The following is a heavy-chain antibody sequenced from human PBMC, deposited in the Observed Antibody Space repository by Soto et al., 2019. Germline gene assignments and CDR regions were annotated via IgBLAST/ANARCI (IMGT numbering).Heavy chain of an antibody. Sequence: QVQLVQSGAEVKKPGSSVKVSCKASGGTFSSYAISWVRQAPGQGLEWMGGIIPIFGTANYAQKFQGRVTITADESTSTAYMELSSLRSEHTAVYYCARGGSYGGQYYYYGMDVWGQGTTVTVSS. CDR3: ARGGSYGGQYYYYGMDV. J-gene: IGHJ6*02. CDR2: IIPIFGTA. CDR1: GGTFSSYA. V-gene: IGHV1-69*01. D-gene: IGHD1-26*01.